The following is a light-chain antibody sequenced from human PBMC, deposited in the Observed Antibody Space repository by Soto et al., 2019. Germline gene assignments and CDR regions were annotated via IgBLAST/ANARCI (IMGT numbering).Light chain of an antibody. CDR3: QQYNNYPWT. CDR2: DAS. Sequence: DIQMNQAPSKLSASEGGRVTITCRASQSISSWLAWYQQKPGKAPKLLIYDASSLESGVPSRFSGSGSGTEFTLTISSLQPDDFATYYCQQYNNYPWTFGQGTKVDIK. CDR1: QSISSW. V-gene: IGKV1-5*01. J-gene: IGKJ1*01.